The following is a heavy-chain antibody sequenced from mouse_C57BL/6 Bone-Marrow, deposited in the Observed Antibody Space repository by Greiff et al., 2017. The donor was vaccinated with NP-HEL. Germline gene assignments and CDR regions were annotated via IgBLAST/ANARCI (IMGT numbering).Heavy chain of an antibody. V-gene: IGHV5-12*01. CDR2: ISNGGGST. D-gene: IGHD3-1*01. Sequence: EVKVVESGGGLVQPGGSLKLSCAASGFTFSDYYMYWVRQTPEKRLEWVAYISNGGGSTYYPDTVKGRFTISRDNAKNTLYLQMSRLKSEDTAMYYCARRGLSRYAMDYWGQGTSVTVSS. CDR3: ARRGLSRYAMDY. J-gene: IGHJ4*01. CDR1: GFTFSDYY.